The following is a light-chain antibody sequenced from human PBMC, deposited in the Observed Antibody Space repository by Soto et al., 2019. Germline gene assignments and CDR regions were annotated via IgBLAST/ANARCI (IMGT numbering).Light chain of an antibody. CDR1: AGNVGNYNL. CDR2: DVN. Sequence: QSALTQAASVSGSPGQSITISCTGSAGNVGNYNLVSWYQHHPGKAPKLIIYDVNKRPSGVSDRFSGSKSGNTAFLTISGLQADDEADYSCCAYGGRSTYVVFGGGTKLTVL. J-gene: IGLJ2*01. CDR3: CAYGGRSTYVV. V-gene: IGLV2-23*02.